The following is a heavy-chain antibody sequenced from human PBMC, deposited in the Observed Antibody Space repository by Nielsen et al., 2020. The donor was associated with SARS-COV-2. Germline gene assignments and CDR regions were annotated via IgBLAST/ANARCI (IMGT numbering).Heavy chain of an antibody. D-gene: IGHD3-3*01. CDR3: ASRFLEWFSYGMDV. J-gene: IGHJ6*02. V-gene: IGHV7-4-1*02. Sequence: ASGEGLCKASGYTFTSYAMNWVRQAPGQGLEWMGWINTNTGNPTYAQGFTGRFVFSLDTSVSTAYLQISSLKAEDTAVYYCASRFLEWFSYGMDVWGQGTTVTVSS. CDR1: GYTFTSYA. CDR2: INTNTGNP.